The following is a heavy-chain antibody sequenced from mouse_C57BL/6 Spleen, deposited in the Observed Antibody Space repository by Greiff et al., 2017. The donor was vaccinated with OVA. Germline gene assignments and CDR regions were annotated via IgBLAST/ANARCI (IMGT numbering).Heavy chain of an antibody. V-gene: IGHV1-22*01. CDR3: ARSKIYYYGSSYDYYAMDY. J-gene: IGHJ4*01. CDR2: INPNNGGT. CDR1: GYTFTDYN. D-gene: IGHD1-1*01. Sequence: EVQLVESGPELVKPGASVKMSCKASGYTFTDYNMHWVKQSHGKSLEWIGYINPNNGGTSYNQKFKGKATLTVNKSSSTAYMELRSLTSEDSAVYYCARSKIYYYGSSYDYYAMDYWGQGTSVTVSS.